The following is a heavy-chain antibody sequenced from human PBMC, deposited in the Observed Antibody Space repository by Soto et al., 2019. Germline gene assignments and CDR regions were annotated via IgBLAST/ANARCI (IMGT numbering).Heavy chain of an antibody. CDR3: ARGSRPAY. CDR2: IWYDGSNK. J-gene: IGHJ4*02. V-gene: IGHV3-33*01. CDR1: GFTFSSYG. Sequence: QVQLVESGGGVVQPGRSLRLSCAASGFTFSSYGMHWVRQAPGKGLEWVTVIWYDGSNKHYADSVKGRFTISRDNSKNMVSLEMNSLRVEDRAVYYCARGSRPAYWGQGTLVTVSS.